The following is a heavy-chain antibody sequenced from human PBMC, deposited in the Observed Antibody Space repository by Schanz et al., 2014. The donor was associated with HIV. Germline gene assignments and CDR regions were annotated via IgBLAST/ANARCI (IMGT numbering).Heavy chain of an antibody. V-gene: IGHV1-8*01. CDR2: MNPNSGNT. CDR3: ARGPVAVAYTEPYGMDV. J-gene: IGHJ6*02. CDR1: GYTFTNYD. D-gene: IGHD6-19*01. Sequence: QVQLVQSGAEVKKPGASVKVSCKASGYTFTNYDINWVRQATGQGLEWMGWMNPNSGNTGYAQKFQGRVTMTRKTSISTAYMELSSLRSEDTAVYYCARGPVAVAYTEPYGMDVWGQGTTVTVSS.